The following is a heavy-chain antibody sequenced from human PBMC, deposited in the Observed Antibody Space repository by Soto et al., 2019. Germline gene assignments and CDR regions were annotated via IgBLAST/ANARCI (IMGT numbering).Heavy chain of an antibody. CDR1: GYTFTTFG. CDR3: PRSPRGIVTANGTLDF. D-gene: IGHD2-21*02. J-gene: IGHJ4*02. V-gene: IGHV1-18*04. CDR2: ISTSTGNT. Sequence: QVQLVQSGGEVKKPGASVKVSCKASGYTFTTFGITWVRQVPGQGLEWLEWISTSTGNTNYAQNLQGRVTLTTDTSTRTAYMELRSLTSDDTAVYYCPRSPRGIVTANGTLDFWGQGTLITVSS.